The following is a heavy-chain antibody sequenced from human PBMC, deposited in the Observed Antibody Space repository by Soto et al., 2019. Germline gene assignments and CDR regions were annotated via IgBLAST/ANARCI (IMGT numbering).Heavy chain of an antibody. CDR1: GFSLSTSGVG. V-gene: IGHV2-5*02. CDR3: ARKGPEAWPLAY. J-gene: IGHJ4*02. CDR2: IYWDDDK. Sequence: SGPTLVNPTHTLTLTCTFSGFSLSTSGVGVGWIRQPPGKALEWVGIIYWDDDKRYRPSLKSRLTITKDTSKNQLVLTMTNMGPMDTGTYYCARKGPEAWPLAYWGQGTLVPVSS.